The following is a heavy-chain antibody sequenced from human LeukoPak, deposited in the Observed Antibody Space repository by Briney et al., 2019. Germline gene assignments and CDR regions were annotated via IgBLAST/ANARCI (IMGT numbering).Heavy chain of an antibody. Sequence: PGGSLRLSCAASGFTFSSYAMSWVRQAPGKGLEWVSAISGSGGSTYYADSVKGRFTISRDNSKNTLYLQMNSLRAEDTAVYYCAKNSRYYDFWSGYACMDVWGKGTTVTVAS. J-gene: IGHJ6*03. V-gene: IGHV3-23*01. CDR2: ISGSGGST. D-gene: IGHD3-3*01. CDR3: AKNSRYYDFWSGYACMDV. CDR1: GFTFSSYA.